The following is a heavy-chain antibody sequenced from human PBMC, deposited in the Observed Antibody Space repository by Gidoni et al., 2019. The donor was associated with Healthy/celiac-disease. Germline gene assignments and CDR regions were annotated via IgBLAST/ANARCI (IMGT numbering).Heavy chain of an antibody. CDR3: ARLSGYYYPFDY. Sequence: SYWMSWVRQAPGKGLEWVANIKQDGSEKYYVDSVKGRFTISRDNAKNSLYLQMNSLRAEDTAVYYCARLSGYYYPFDYWGQGTLVTVSS. J-gene: IGHJ4*02. CDR2: IKQDGSEK. D-gene: IGHD3-22*01. CDR1: SYW. V-gene: IGHV3-7*01.